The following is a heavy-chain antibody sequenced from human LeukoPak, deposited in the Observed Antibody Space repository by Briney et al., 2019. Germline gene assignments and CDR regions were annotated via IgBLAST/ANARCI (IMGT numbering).Heavy chain of an antibody. J-gene: IGHJ4*02. CDR2: IYYSGST. Sequence: SETLSLTCTVSGGSISSSNHYWGWTRQPPGKGLEWIGSIYYSGSTYHNPSLKSRVTISVDTSKNQFSLKLSSVAAADTAVYYCARHRGYYGSGSRVDYWGQGTLVTVSS. CDR3: ARHRGYYGSGSRVDY. V-gene: IGHV4-39*01. CDR1: GGSISSSNHY. D-gene: IGHD3-10*01.